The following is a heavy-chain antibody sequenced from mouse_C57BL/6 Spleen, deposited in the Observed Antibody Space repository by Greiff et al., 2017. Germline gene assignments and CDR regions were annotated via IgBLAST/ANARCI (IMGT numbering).Heavy chain of an antibody. CDR3: TRRGYGSSYDYYAMDY. J-gene: IGHJ4*01. V-gene: IGHV1-5*01. CDR1: GYTFTSYW. CDR2: IYPGNSDT. Sequence: VQLQQSGTVLARPGASVKMSCKTSGYTFTSYWMHWVKQRPGQGLEWIGAIYPGNSDTSYNQKFKGKAKLTAVTSASTAYMELSSLTNEDSAVYYCTRRGYGSSYDYYAMDYWGQGTSVTVSS. D-gene: IGHD1-1*01.